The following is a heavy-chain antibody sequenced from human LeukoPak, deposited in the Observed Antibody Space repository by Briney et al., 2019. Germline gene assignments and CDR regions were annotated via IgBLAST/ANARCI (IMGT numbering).Heavy chain of an antibody. Sequence: GGSLRLSCAASGFTLRGDNMNSVRQAPGKGLEWVSYMSTGTTSLHDAESVKRQFTSSGDNAKDSLYLQMNSLRDEDMAVYYCARDRRGVGVFDIWGGGTMVSVPS. D-gene: IGHD2-21*01. CDR3: ARDRRGVGVFDI. V-gene: IGHV3-48*02. CDR2: MSTGTTSL. CDR1: GFTLRGDN. J-gene: IGHJ3*02.